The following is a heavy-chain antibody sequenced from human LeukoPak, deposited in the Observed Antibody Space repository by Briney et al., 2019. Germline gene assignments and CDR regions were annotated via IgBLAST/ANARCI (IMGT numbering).Heavy chain of an antibody. J-gene: IGHJ4*02. Sequence: GGSLRLSCVVSGFSFTNAWMSWIRQAPGKGLDWVGRIITEADGGTADYAASVKGRFTISRDDSKNTLFLQMNSPGSEVTAVYYCTKTSPHFDYWGQGILVTVSS. CDR1: GFSFTNAW. V-gene: IGHV3-15*05. CDR2: IITEADGGTA. CDR3: TKTSPHFDY.